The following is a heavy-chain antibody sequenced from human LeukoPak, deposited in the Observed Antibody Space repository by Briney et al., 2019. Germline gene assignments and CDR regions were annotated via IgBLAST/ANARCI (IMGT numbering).Heavy chain of an antibody. D-gene: IGHD3-16*02. CDR3: AKDSWVRLGELSLSY. V-gene: IGHV3-23*01. CDR2: ISGSGGST. Sequence: GGSLRLSCAASGFTFSSYAMSWVRQAPGKGLEWVSAISGSGGSTYYADSVKGRFTISRDNSKNTLYLQMNGLRAEDTDVYYCAKDSWVRLGELSLSYWGQGTLVTVSS. J-gene: IGHJ4*02. CDR1: GFTFSSYA.